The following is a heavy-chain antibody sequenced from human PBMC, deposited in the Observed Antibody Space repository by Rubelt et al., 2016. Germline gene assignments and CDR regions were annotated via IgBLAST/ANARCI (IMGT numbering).Heavy chain of an antibody. Sequence: EVQLVESGGGLVQPGGSLRLSCAASGFTFPNSWMSWVRQAPGKGLEWVANIKQDGSENYSVDSVKGRFTISRDHAKNSLYLQMNSLGADDTAGEYCARYQGATDTSTPNYFDDWGQGTLATVS. CDR2: IKQDGSEN. CDR1: GFTFPNSW. D-gene: IGHD2-15*01. J-gene: IGHJ4*02. V-gene: IGHV3-7*01. CDR3: ARYQGATDTSTPNYFDD.